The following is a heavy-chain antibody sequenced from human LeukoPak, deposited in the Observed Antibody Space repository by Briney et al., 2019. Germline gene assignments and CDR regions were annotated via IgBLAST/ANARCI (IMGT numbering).Heavy chain of an antibody. CDR2: ISYDGSNK. CDR3: YGDLVGGFDY. CDR1: GFTFSSYA. V-gene: IGHV3-30-3*01. Sequence: PGRSLGLSCAASGFTFSSYAMHWVRQAPGKGLEWVAIISYDGSNKYYADSVKGRFTISRDNSKNTLYLQMNSLRAEDTAVYYCYGDLVGGFDYWGQGTLVTVSS. D-gene: IGHD4-17*01. J-gene: IGHJ4*02.